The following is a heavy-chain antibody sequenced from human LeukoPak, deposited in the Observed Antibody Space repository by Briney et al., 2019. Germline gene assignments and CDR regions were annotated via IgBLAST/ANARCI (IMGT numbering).Heavy chain of an antibody. V-gene: IGHV4-39*07. D-gene: IGHD3-22*01. CDR3: ARITMTTHDAFDI. J-gene: IGHJ3*02. CDR1: GGSISSSSYY. Sequence: NPSETLSLTCTVSGGSISSSSYYWGWIRQPPGKGLEWIGSIYYSGSTYYNPSLKSRVTISVDTSKNQFSLKLSSVTAADTAVYYCARITMTTHDAFDIWGQGTMVTVSS. CDR2: IYYSGST.